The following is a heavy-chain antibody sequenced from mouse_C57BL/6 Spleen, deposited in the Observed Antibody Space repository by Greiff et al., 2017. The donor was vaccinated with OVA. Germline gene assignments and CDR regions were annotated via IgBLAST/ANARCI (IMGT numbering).Heavy chain of an antibody. CDR3: ITTVVGAMDY. CDR1: GYTFTDYE. CDR2: LDPETGGT. J-gene: IGHJ4*01. Sequence: QVQLQQSGAELVRPGASVTLSCKASGYTFTDYEMHWVKQTPVHGLEWIVALDPETGGTAYNQKFKGMAILTADKSSSTAYMELRSLTSEDSAVYYSITTVVGAMDYWGQGTSVTVSS. V-gene: IGHV1-15*01. D-gene: IGHD1-1*01.